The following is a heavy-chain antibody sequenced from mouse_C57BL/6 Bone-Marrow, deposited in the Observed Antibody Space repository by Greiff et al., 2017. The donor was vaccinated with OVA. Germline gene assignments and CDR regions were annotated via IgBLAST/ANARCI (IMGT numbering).Heavy chain of an antibody. V-gene: IGHV1-61*01. CDR1: GYTFTSYW. CDR2: IYPPDSET. Sequence: QVQLQQPGADLLRPGFSVLLICNASGYTFTSYWLDWVQQRPGQGLEWISNIYPPDSETHYNQKFKENATLTVDKSFSTAYMQISSLTSEDSAVFYCARDGYYDAMDLWGQATSVT. D-gene: IGHD2-3*01. J-gene: IGHJ4*01. CDR3: ARDGYYDAMDL.